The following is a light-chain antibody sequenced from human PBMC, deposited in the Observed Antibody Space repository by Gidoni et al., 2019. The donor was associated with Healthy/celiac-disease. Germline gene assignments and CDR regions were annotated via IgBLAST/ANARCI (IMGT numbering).Light chain of an antibody. CDR1: QSVSSY. V-gene: IGKV3-11*01. J-gene: IGKJ2*01. CDR3: QQRSNWPPDT. Sequence: EVVLTPSPATRSLTPGERANLSCRASQSVSSYLACYQQKPGQAPRLLIYDAANRATGIPARCSGSRSGTDFTLTISSLEPEDFAVYYCQQRSNWPPDTFGQGTKLEIK. CDR2: DAA.